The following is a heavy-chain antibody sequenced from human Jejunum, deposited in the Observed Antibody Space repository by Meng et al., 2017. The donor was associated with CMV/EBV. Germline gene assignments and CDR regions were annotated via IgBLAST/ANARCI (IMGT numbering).Heavy chain of an antibody. V-gene: IGHV3-23*01. CDR2: ISSSDGRT. J-gene: IGHJ4*02. CDR3: ANSGLRA. D-gene: IGHD4-17*01. Sequence: SCAASTFTLNNDGMNWVRQAPGKGLEWVSGISSSDGRTYYADSVRGHFTISRDNSKNTLFLQMNSLRVEDTAVYYCANSGLRAWGQGTLVTVSS. CDR1: TFTLNNDG.